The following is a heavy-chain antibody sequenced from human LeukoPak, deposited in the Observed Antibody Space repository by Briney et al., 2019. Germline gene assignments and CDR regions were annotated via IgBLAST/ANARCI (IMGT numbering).Heavy chain of an antibody. D-gene: IGHD5-12*01. CDR1: GYTFTVYY. CDR3: ARGSAYSGYDSGDY. CDR2: INPNSGGT. J-gene: IGHJ4*02. Sequence: ASVKVSCKASGYTFTVYYMHWGRHAPGPGLEWMGWINPNSGGTNYAQKFQGRVTMTRDTSISTAYMELSRLRSDDTAVYYCARGSAYSGYDSGDYWGQGTLVTVFS. V-gene: IGHV1-2*02.